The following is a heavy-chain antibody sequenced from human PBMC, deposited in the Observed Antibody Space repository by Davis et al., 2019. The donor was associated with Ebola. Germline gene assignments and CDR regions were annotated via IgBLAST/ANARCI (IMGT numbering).Heavy chain of an antibody. Sequence: PGGSLRLSCAASGFTFSNYSMNWVRQAPGKGLEWVSSISSSSSYIYYADSVKGRFTISRDNAKNSLYLQMNSLRAEDTAVYYCARAIAYYYYGMDVWGQGTTVTVSS. V-gene: IGHV3-21*01. J-gene: IGHJ6*02. CDR2: ISSSSSYI. CDR3: ARAIAYYYYGMDV. CDR1: GFTFSNYS.